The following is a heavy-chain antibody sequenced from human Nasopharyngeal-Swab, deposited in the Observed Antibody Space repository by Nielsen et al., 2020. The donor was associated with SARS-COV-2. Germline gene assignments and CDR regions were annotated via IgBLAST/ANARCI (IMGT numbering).Heavy chain of an antibody. Sequence: GESLKISCAASGFTFSSYGMHWVSQAPGKGLEWVALISYDGSNKYYADSVKGRFTISRDNSKNTLYLQMNSLRAEDTAVYYCAKDYGDSSGYYQYYFDYWGQGTLVTVSS. CDR3: AKDYGDSSGYYQYYFDY. J-gene: IGHJ4*02. CDR2: ISYDGSNK. CDR1: GFTFSSYG. D-gene: IGHD3-22*01. V-gene: IGHV3-30*18.